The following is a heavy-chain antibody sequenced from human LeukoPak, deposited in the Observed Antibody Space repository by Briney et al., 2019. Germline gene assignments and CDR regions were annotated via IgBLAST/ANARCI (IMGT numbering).Heavy chain of an antibody. Sequence: GGSLRLSCAASEFTFSSYDMHRVRQVTGKGLEWVSTIDTAGNTWYPDSVKGRFTISRENAKNSLNLQMNSLRVGDTAVYYCARAKMPGIQAAGRVNYFDSWGQGTLVTVSS. CDR1: EFTFSSYD. D-gene: IGHD6-13*01. V-gene: IGHV3-13*01. CDR2: IDTAGNT. J-gene: IGHJ4*02. CDR3: ARAKMPGIQAAGRVNYFDS.